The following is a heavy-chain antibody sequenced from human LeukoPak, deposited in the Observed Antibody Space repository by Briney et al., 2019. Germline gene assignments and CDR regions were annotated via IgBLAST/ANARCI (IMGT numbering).Heavy chain of an antibody. D-gene: IGHD3-10*01. V-gene: IGHV3-30*02. CDR3: AREYYTVRGVFDY. CDR2: IRNDASNE. J-gene: IGHJ4*02. Sequence: PGGSLRLSCAASGFTFSNYGMHWVRQAPGKGLEWVAFIRNDASNEYYADSVKGRFTISRDNSKNTLYLQMNSLRAEDTAVYYCAREYYTVRGVFDYWGQGTLVTVSS. CDR1: GFTFSNYG.